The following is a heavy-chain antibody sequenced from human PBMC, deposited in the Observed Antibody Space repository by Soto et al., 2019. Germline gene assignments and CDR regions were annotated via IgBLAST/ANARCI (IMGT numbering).Heavy chain of an antibody. CDR3: SRGYDYLLED. J-gene: IGHJ4*02. CDR1: GFTFSAYW. V-gene: IGHV3-7*01. Sequence: MRLSFAASGFTFSAYWINWVRQTPGKGLEWVANINPDGSVKSYAESVKGRFTVSRDNAKNSLYLQMNSLRAEDTAVYSCSRGYDYLLEDWGQGTLGTGAS. CDR2: INPDGSVK. D-gene: IGHD3-22*01.